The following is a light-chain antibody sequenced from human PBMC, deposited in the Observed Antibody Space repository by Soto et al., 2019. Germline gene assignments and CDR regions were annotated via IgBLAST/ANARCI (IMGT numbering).Light chain of an antibody. Sequence: FQMTQALFSLSGSERDTVTLTCRASQGFINYLAWYQQKPGKAPKLLIYAASTLQSGVPPRFSGSGSGTHFTLTISSLQPEDAATYYCQKYNTAPYTFGQLTRLAI. V-gene: IGKV1-27*01. CDR1: QGFINY. CDR3: QKYNTAPYT. CDR2: AAS. J-gene: IGKJ5*01.